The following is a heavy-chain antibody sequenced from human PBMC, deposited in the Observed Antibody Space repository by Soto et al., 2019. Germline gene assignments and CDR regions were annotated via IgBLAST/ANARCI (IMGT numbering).Heavy chain of an antibody. CDR1: GGSISSSSYY. Sequence: SETLSLTCTVSGGSISSSSYYWGWIRQPPGKGLEWIGYIYYSGSTYYNPSLKSRVTISVDTSKNQFSLKLSSVTAADTAVYYCASVDDSSGANVQHWGQGNLVTVSS. D-gene: IGHD3-22*01. V-gene: IGHV4-31*03. J-gene: IGHJ1*01. CDR2: IYYSGST. CDR3: ASVDDSSGANVQH.